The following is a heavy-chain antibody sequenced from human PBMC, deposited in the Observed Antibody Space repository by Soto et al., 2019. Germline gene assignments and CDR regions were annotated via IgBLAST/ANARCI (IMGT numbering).Heavy chain of an antibody. CDR3: AKGRGSSWSVVFFDY. CDR2: SGSGYSI. J-gene: IGHJ4*02. V-gene: IGHV3-23*01. D-gene: IGHD6-13*01. CDR1: GFSVGSYG. Sequence: GGSLRLSCAASGFSVGSYGMSWVRQAPGKGLECVSSSGSGYSIYYADSVKGRFTISRDNSKNTLFLQMNSLRAEDTAVYYCAKGRGSSWSVVFFDYWGQGALVTVSS.